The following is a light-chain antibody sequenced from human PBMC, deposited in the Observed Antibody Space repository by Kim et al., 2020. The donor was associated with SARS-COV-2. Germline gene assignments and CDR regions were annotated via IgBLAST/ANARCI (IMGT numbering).Light chain of an antibody. CDR2: SNN. J-gene: IGLJ3*02. CDR3: ATWDDSLDVYM. CDR1: NSNIGRNT. Sequence: GQTVTISCSGSNSNIGRNTINWCQQFTGAAPKHLIDSNNRRPSGVPDRVSGAKSGPSASLAISGLQSGDEADYYCATWDDSLDVYMFGEGPQLTV. V-gene: IGLV1-44*01.